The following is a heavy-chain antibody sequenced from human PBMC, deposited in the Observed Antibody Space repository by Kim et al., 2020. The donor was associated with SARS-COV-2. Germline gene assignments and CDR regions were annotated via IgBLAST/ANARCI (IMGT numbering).Heavy chain of an antibody. CDR3: AGGHYYDSSGPDY. CDR2: IYYSGST. CDR1: GGSISSGGYY. D-gene: IGHD3-22*01. J-gene: IGHJ4*02. Sequence: SETLSLTCTVSGGSISSGGYYWSWIRQHPGKGLEWIGYIYYSGSTYYNPSLKSRVTISVDTSKNQFSLKLSSVTAADTAVYYCAGGHYYDSSGPDYWGQGTLVTVSS. V-gene: IGHV4-31*03.